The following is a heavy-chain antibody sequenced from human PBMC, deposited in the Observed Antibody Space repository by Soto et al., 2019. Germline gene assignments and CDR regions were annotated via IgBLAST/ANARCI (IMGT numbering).Heavy chain of an antibody. D-gene: IGHD1-1*01. CDR1: GFTFSSYS. CDR2: IGSSSTYI. Sequence: EVQLVESGGGLVKPGGSLRLSCAASGFTFSSYSMHWVRQAPGKGLEWVSYIGSSSTYIYYADSVKGRFTISRDNAKNSLDLQMHSLRAEDTAVDDCATHVVATTRALDIWGQGTMVTVSS. CDR3: ATHVVATTRALDI. V-gene: IGHV3-21*01. J-gene: IGHJ3*02.